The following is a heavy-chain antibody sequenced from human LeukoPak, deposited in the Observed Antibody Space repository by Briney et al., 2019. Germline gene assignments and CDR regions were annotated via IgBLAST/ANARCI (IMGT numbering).Heavy chain of an antibody. D-gene: IGHD5-12*01. CDR1: GYTFTSYY. Sequence: ASVKVSCKASGYTFTSYYMHWVRQAPGQGLEWMGIINPSGGSTSYAQKFQGRVTMTRDTSTSTVYMELSSLRSEDTAVYYCARGEGKKGVYSGYVVYWGQGTLVTVSS. J-gene: IGHJ4*02. V-gene: IGHV1-46*01. CDR2: INPSGGST. CDR3: ARGEGKKGVYSGYVVY.